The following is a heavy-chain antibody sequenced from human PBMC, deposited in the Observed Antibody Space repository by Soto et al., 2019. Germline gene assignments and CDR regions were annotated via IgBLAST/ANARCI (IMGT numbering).Heavy chain of an antibody. D-gene: IGHD2-15*01. V-gene: IGHV3-11*05. Sequence: LSISFVASGFPFSDLYMIWIRQAPGKGLEWLSYLSGGSDYTKSADSVKGRFTISRDNAKNSLFLQMNSLRVEDTAVYYCARVNSAPTPGFDFWGQGTMVTV. CDR1: GFPFSDLY. CDR2: LSGGSDYT. J-gene: IGHJ4*02. CDR3: ARVNSAPTPGFDF.